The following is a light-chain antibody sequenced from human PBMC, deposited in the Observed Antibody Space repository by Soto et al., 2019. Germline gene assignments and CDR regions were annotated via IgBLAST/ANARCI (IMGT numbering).Light chain of an antibody. CDR3: QQYGSSPPT. CDR2: GAS. Sequence: IVLTHSQVTLSLSASEVTTLSCRASQSISRYLAWYQQKPGQGPRLLIYGASSRATGTPDRFSGSGSGTDFTLTINRLEPEDFALYYCQQYGSSPPTFGQGTKVDIK. V-gene: IGKV3-20*01. J-gene: IGKJ1*01. CDR1: QSISRY.